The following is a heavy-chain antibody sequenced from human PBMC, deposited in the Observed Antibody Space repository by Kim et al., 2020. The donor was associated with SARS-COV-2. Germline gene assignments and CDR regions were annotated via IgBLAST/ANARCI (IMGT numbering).Heavy chain of an antibody. CDR1: GYTFTSYY. CDR3: ARGGYYYDSSGYYNLDY. V-gene: IGHV1-46*01. D-gene: IGHD3-22*01. CDR2: INPSGGST. J-gene: IGHJ4*02. Sequence: ASVKVPCKASGYTFTSYYMHWVRQAPGQGLEWMGIINPSGGSTSYAQKFQGRVTMTRDTSKSTVYMELSSLRSEDTAVYYCARGGYYYDSSGYYNLDYWGQGTLVTVSS.